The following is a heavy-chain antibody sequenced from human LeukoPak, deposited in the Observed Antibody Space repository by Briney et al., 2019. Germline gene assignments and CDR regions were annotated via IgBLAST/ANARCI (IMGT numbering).Heavy chain of an antibody. V-gene: IGHV1-18*01. Sequence: GASVKVSCKASGYTFTSYGISWVRQAPGQGLGWMGWISAYNGNTNYAQKFQGRVTITADESTSTAYMELSSLRSEDTAVYYCARELGYSYGEIDYWGQGTLVTVSS. CDR3: ARELGYSYGEIDY. CDR1: GYTFTSYG. D-gene: IGHD5-18*01. J-gene: IGHJ4*02. CDR2: ISAYNGNT.